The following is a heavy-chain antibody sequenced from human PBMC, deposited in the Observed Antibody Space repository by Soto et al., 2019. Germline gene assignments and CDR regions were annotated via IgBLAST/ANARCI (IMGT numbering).Heavy chain of an antibody. D-gene: IGHD6-19*01. Sequence: PVNVSCKASAATFSSYTISWVRQAPGQGLEWMGRIIPILGIANYAQKFQGRVTITADKSTSTAYMELSSLRSEDTAVYYCASVLPYMGGSGWYIFQHWCRGSLVTVSA. CDR3: ASVLPYMGGSGWYIFQH. V-gene: IGHV1-69*02. CDR1: AATFSSYT. J-gene: IGHJ1*01. CDR2: IIPILGIA.